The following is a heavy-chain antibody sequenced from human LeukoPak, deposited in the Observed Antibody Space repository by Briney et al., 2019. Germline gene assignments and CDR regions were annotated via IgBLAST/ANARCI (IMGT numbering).Heavy chain of an antibody. Sequence: SETLSLTCAVYGGSFSAYYWSCTRQPPGKWLEWIGEINHSGSTHYNPSLKSRVTISLDTSKNKFSLKLSSVTAASTALFYFERGRVEPWGEGTVVTVSS. J-gene: IGHJ5*02. CDR1: GGSFSAYY. CDR3: ERGRVEP. CDR2: INHSGST. V-gene: IGHV4-34*01. D-gene: IGHD5-24*01.